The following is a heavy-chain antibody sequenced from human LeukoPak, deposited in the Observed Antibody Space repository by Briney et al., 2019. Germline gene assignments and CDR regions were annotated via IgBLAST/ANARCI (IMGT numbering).Heavy chain of an antibody. V-gene: IGHV3-21*01. CDR2: ISSSSSYI. CDR3: ARDPVDSGWLDY. J-gene: IGHJ4*02. D-gene: IGHD5-12*01. CDR1: GFTFSSYS. Sequence: GGSLRLSCAASGFTFSSYSMNGVRQAPGKGLEWVSSISSSSSYIYYADSVKGRFTISRDNAKNSLYLQMNSLRAEDTAVYYCARDPVDSGWLDYWGQGTLVTVSS.